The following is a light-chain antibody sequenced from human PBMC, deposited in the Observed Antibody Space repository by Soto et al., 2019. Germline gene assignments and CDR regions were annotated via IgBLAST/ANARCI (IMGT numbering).Light chain of an antibody. V-gene: IGLV2-14*01. CDR2: DVS. Sequence: QSVLTQPASVSGSPGQSITISCTGTSSDVGAYNYVSWYQQYPGKAPKLMIYDVSNRPSGVSNRFSGSTSGNTASLTISGLQAEDEADYYCSSYTSSSPYVFGTGTKVTVL. CDR3: SSYTSSSPYV. J-gene: IGLJ1*01. CDR1: SSDVGAYNY.